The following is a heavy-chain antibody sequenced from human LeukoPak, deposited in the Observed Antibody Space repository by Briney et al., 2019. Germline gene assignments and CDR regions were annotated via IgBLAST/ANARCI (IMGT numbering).Heavy chain of an antibody. D-gene: IGHD1-26*01. CDR1: GFTFSSYG. CDR2: IRYDGSNK. V-gene: IGHV3-30*02. Sequence: GGSLRLSCAASGFTFSSYGMHWVRQAPGKGLEWVAFIRYDGSNKYYADSVKGRFTISRDNSKNTLYLQMNSLRAEDTAVYYCAREGKYSGSYLEAFDIWGQGTMVTVSS. J-gene: IGHJ3*02. CDR3: AREGKYSGSYLEAFDI.